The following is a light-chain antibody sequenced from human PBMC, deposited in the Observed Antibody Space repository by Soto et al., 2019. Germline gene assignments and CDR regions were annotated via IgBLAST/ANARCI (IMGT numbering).Light chain of an antibody. CDR3: QQRNNWPPMYT. Sequence: EILLTQSPATLSLSPGERATLSCRASQSVRSYLAWYQQKPGQAPRLLIYDASNRATGIPARFSGSGSGTDFTLTISSLEPEEFADYYCQQRNNWPPMYTFGQGTKLEIK. V-gene: IGKV3-11*01. CDR1: QSVRSY. J-gene: IGKJ2*01. CDR2: DAS.